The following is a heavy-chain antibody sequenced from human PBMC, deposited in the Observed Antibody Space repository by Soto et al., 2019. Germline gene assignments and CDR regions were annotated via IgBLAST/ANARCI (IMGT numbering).Heavy chain of an antibody. CDR2: IYSDDNT. Sequence: DVQLVKSGGGLIQPGGSLRLSCAASGITATNGHMSWVRQAPGKGLEWVSVIYSDDNTYYADSVKGRFTISRDTSKNTVYLKMNSLGAEATAVYYCARDWNGDKYFNFWDQGSLVTVSS. D-gene: IGHD4-17*01. V-gene: IGHV3-53*01. CDR3: ARDWNGDKYFNF. CDR1: GITATNGH. J-gene: IGHJ4*02.